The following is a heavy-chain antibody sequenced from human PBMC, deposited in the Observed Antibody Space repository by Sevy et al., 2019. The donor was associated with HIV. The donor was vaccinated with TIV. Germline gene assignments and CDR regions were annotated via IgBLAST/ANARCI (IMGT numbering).Heavy chain of an antibody. Sequence: ASVKVSCKASGYTFTSYDINWVRQATGQGLEWMGWMNPNSGNTGYAQKFQGSVTMTRNTSISTAYMELSSLRSEDTAVYYSARVWGYCSGGSCYYYYGMDVWGQGTTVTVSS. CDR3: ARVWGYCSGGSCYYYYGMDV. CDR2: MNPNSGNT. V-gene: IGHV1-8*01. J-gene: IGHJ6*02. D-gene: IGHD2-15*01. CDR1: GYTFTSYD.